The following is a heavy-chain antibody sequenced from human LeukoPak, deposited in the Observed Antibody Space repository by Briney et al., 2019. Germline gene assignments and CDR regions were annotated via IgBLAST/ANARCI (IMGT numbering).Heavy chain of an antibody. CDR3: TQPH. CDR1: GFTFGDYA. Sequence: GGSLRLSCTASGFTFGDYAMSWFRQAPGKGLEWVGRIKSKTDGGAAEYAAPVKDRFTISRDDSKNTLYLQMNSLKTEDTAVYYCTQPHWGQGTLVTVSS. V-gene: IGHV3-15*01. CDR2: IKSKTDGGAA. J-gene: IGHJ1*01.